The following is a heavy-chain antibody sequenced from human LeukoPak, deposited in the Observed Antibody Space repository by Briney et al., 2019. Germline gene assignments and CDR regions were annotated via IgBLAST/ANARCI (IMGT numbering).Heavy chain of an antibody. D-gene: IGHD5-24*01. CDR3: VRDNAYKFDY. Sequence: GGSLRLSCAVSGFTFSSYWMNWVRQVPGKGLVWVSHINTFGTTATYADSVTGRFTISRDNANNTLYLQMNSLRVEDTAVYYCVRDNAYKFDYWGQGTLVTVSS. J-gene: IGHJ4*02. CDR1: GFTFSSYW. CDR2: INTFGTTA. V-gene: IGHV3-74*01.